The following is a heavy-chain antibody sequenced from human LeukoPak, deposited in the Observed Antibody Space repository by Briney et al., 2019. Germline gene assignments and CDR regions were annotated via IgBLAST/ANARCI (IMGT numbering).Heavy chain of an antibody. J-gene: IGHJ4*02. D-gene: IGHD3-16*02. CDR1: GFTFRSYS. V-gene: IGHV3-48*01. CDR3: AREDDYVWGSYRYTPFDY. Sequence: GGSLRLSCAASGFTFRSYSMNWVRRAPGKGLEWVSYISSSSSTIYYADSVKGRFTISRDNAKNSLYLQMNSLRAEDTAVYYCAREDDYVWGSYRYTPFDYWGQGTLVTVSS. CDR2: ISSSSSTI.